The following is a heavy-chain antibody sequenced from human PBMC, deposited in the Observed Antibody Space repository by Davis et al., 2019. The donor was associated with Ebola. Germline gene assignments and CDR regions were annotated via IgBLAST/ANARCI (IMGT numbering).Heavy chain of an antibody. Sequence: MPSETLSLTCAVSGGSIRSSNWWSWVRQPPGKGLEWIGEIYHSGSTNYNPSLKSRVTISVDKSKNQFSLKLSSVTAADTAVYYCARHGIAARRYGMDVWGQGTTVTVSS. D-gene: IGHD6-6*01. J-gene: IGHJ6*02. CDR3: ARHGIAARRYGMDV. CDR2: IYHSGST. CDR1: GGSIRSSNW. V-gene: IGHV4-4*02.